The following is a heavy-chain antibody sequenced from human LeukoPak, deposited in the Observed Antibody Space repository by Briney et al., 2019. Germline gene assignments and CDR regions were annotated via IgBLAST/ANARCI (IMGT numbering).Heavy chain of an antibody. CDR3: AAVGYYDRGFDY. Sequence: SVKVPCKASGFTFTSSAMQWVRQARGQRLEWIGWIVVGSGNTNYAQKFQERVTITRDMSTSTAYMELSSLRSEDTAVYYCAAVGYYDRGFDYWGQGTLVTVSS. CDR2: IVVGSGNT. D-gene: IGHD3-22*01. CDR1: GFTFTSSA. J-gene: IGHJ4*02. V-gene: IGHV1-58*02.